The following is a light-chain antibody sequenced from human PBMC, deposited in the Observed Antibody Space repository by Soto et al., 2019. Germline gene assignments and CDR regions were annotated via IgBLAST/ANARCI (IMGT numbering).Light chain of an antibody. CDR2: GAS. J-gene: IGKJ2*01. V-gene: IGKV3-20*01. CDR1: QSVSSSF. CDR3: QHYESSPYT. Sequence: EIVLTQSPGTLSLSPGERATLSCRASQSVSSSFLAWYQQKPGQAPRLLIYGASSRATGIPDRFSGSGSGTDFTLTISRLETEDFAVYYCQHYESSPYTFGQGTKLEIK.